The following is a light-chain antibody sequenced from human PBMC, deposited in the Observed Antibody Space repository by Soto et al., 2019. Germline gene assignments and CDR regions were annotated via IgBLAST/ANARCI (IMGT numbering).Light chain of an antibody. J-gene: IGKJ4*01. CDR2: GAS. CDR3: QHYGSSPLT. V-gene: IGKV3-20*01. Sequence: IVLTQSPGTLSLSPGERATLSCRASQRISATHLAWYQQRPGQAPGLLLYGASSRATGIPDRFSGSGSGTDFTLTISRVEPEDFAVFYCQHYGSSPLTFGGGNQVEIQ. CDR1: QRISATH.